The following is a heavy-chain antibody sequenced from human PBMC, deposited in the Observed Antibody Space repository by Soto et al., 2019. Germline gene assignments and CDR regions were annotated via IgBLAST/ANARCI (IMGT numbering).Heavy chain of an antibody. CDR3: VRNGYNYGGGYFDY. D-gene: IGHD5-18*01. CDR1: GVTVSSNY. J-gene: IGHJ4*02. Sequence: EVQLVESGGGLVQPGGSLRLSCAASGVTVSSNYMSWVRQAPGKGLEWVSVIYSGGSTYYADSVKGRFTISRDNSKNTLYLQMNSLRAEDTAVYYCVRNGYNYGGGYFDYWGQGTLVTVSS. V-gene: IGHV3-66*01. CDR2: IYSGGST.